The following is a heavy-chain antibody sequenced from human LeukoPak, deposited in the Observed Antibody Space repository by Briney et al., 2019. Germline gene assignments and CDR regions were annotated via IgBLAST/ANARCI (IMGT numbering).Heavy chain of an antibody. V-gene: IGHV3-66*02. CDR3: ARDVGGSSSGFVDY. J-gene: IGHJ4*02. Sequence: AGGSLRLSCAASGFTVSSNYMSWVRQAPGKGLEWVSVIYSGGSTYYADSVKGRFTISRDNSKNTLYLQMNSLRAENTAVYDCARDVGGSSSGFVDYWGQGTLVTVST. CDR2: IYSGGST. CDR1: GFTVSSNY. D-gene: IGHD6-6*01.